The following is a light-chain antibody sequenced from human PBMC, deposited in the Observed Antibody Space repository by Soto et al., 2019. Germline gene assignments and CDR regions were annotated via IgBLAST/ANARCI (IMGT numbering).Light chain of an antibody. CDR2: GAF. V-gene: IGKV3D-7*01. CDR1: QSVSSSY. J-gene: IGKJ5*01. Sequence: EIVLTQSPATLSLSQGERATLSCRASQSVSSSYFAWYQHKPGQGPRLLIYGAFTRATGIPDRFSATVSGTEFSLTITSLQPEDFATYYCQQLFDSPITFGQGTRLEIK. CDR3: QQLFDSPIT.